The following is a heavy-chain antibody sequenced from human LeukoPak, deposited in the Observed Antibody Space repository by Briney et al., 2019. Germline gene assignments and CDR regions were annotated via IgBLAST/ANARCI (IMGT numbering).Heavy chain of an antibody. V-gene: IGHV1-69*06. J-gene: IGHJ4*02. CDR3: ARAGRDSGYDYDY. Sequence: GASVKVSCKASGGTYSSYAISWVRQAPGQGLEWMGGIIPIFGTANYAQKFQGRVTITADKSTSTAYMELSSLRSEDTAVYYCARAGRDSGYDYDYWGQGTLVTVSS. D-gene: IGHD5-12*01. CDR1: GGTYSSYA. CDR2: IIPIFGTA.